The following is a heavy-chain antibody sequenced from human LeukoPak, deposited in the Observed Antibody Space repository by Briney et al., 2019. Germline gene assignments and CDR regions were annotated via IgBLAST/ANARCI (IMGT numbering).Heavy chain of an antibody. J-gene: IGHJ3*02. D-gene: IGHD2-15*01. Sequence: PGGSLRLSCAASGFTFNSYWFHWVRQAPGKGLVWVSRINSDGSDTIYADSVKGRFTISRDNAKSTVYLQMNSLKAEDTAVYYCARGGYHHGFDIWGQGTMVTDSS. V-gene: IGHV3-74*01. CDR2: INSDGSDT. CDR3: ARGGYHHGFDI. CDR1: GFTFNSYW.